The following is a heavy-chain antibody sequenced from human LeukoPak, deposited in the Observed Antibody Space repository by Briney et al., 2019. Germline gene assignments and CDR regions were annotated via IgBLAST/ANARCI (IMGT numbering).Heavy chain of an antibody. CDR1: GFTFSSYA. CDR2: ISSNGGST. Sequence: PGRSLRLSCAASGFTFSSYAMHWVRQAPGKGLEYVSAISSNGGSTYYANSVKGRFTISRDNSKNTLYLQMGSLRAEDMAVYYCARGIAVAGEPFAYWGQGTLVTVSS. D-gene: IGHD6-19*01. J-gene: IGHJ4*02. CDR3: ARGIAVAGEPFAY. V-gene: IGHV3-64*01.